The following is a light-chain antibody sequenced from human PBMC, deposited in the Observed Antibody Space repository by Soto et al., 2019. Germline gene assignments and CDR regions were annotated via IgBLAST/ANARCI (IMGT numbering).Light chain of an antibody. CDR2: DAS. V-gene: IGKV3-11*01. Sequence: EIVLTQSPATLSLSPGERATLSCRASQSVSSYLAWYQQKPGQAPRLLIYDASNSATGIPARFSGSGSGTDFTLSISSLEPEDLAVYYCQQCSNWYNFGQGNKLEIK. CDR1: QSVSSY. J-gene: IGKJ2*01. CDR3: QQCSNWYN.